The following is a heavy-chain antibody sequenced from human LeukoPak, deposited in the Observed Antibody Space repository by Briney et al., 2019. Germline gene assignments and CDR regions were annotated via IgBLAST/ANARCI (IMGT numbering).Heavy chain of an antibody. J-gene: IGHJ5*02. V-gene: IGHV3-48*04. CDR1: GFTFSSYP. CDR3: ARAHTP. CDR2: ISSSSGSI. Sequence: GGSLRLSCAASGFTFSSYPMNWVRQAPGKGLEWVSYISSSSGSIFYADSVKGRFTISRDNAKNSLYLQMNSLRAEDTAVYYCARAHTPWGQGTLVTVSS.